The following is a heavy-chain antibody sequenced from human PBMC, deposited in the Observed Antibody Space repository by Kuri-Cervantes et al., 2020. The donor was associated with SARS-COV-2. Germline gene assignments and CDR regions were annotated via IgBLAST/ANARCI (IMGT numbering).Heavy chain of an antibody. V-gene: IGHV3-30*02. Sequence: GGSLRLSCAASGFTFSSYGMHWVRQAPGKGLEWVAFIRYDGSNKYYADSVKGRFTISRDNSKNTLYLQMNSLRAEDTAVYYCAKDDEDSGSYGDAFDIWVQGTMVTVSS. CDR1: GFTFSSYG. CDR3: AKDDEDSGSYGDAFDI. D-gene: IGHD1-26*01. J-gene: IGHJ3*02. CDR2: IRYDGSNK.